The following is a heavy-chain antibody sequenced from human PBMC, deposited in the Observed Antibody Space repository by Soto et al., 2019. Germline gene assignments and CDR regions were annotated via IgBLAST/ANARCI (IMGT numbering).Heavy chain of an antibody. CDR2: IIPIFGTA. V-gene: IGHV1-69*13. CDR1: GGTFSSYA. J-gene: IGHJ3*02. D-gene: IGHD6-6*01. CDR3: ARDRTARSGAFDI. Sequence: SVKVSCKASGGTFSSYAISWVRQAPGQGLEWMGGIIPIFGTANYAQKFQGRVTITADESTSTAYMELSSLRSEDTAVYYFARDRTARSGAFDIWGQGTMVTVSS.